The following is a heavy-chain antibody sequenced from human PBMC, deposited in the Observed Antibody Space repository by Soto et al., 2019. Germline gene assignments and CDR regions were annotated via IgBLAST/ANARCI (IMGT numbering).Heavy chain of an antibody. CDR3: AKVAGVVSNYYCYYMDV. V-gene: IGHV3-30*18. D-gene: IGHD3-3*01. CDR2: ISYDGSNK. CDR1: GFTFSSYG. Sequence: GGSLRLSCAASGFTFSSYGMHWVRQAPGKGLEWVAVISYDGSNKYYADSVKGRFTISRDNSKNTLYLQMNSLRAEDTAVYYCAKVAGVVSNYYCYYMDVWGKGTTVTVSS. J-gene: IGHJ6*03.